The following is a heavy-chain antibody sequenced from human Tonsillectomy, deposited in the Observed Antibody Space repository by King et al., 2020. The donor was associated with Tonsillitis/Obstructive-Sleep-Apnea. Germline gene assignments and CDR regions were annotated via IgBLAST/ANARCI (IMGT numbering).Heavy chain of an antibody. CDR2: ISSNGGST. Sequence: EVQLVESGGGLVQPGGSLRLSCSASGFTFSSYAMHWVRQAPGKGLEYVSAISSNGGSTYYADSVKGRFTISRDNSKNTLYLQMSSLRAEDTAVYYCVKVHPRESVSSGYSHGPLYYFDYWGQGTLVTVSS. J-gene: IGHJ4*02. D-gene: IGHD3-22*01. V-gene: IGHV3-64D*06. CDR1: GFTFSSYA. CDR3: VKVHPRESVSSGYSHGPLYYFDY.